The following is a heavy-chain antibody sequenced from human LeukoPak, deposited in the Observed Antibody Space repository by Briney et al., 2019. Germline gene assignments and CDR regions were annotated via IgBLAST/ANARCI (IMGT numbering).Heavy chain of an antibody. CDR2: IIPILGIA. CDR3: ARIPTTKRDYGDYVVDY. CDR1: GGTFSSYA. V-gene: IGHV1-69*04. Sequence: GASVKVSCKASGGTFSSYAISWVRQAPGQGLEWMGRIIPILGIANYAQKFQGRVTITADKSTSTAYMELSSLRSEDTAVYYCARIPTTKRDYGDYVVDYWGQGTLVTVSS. D-gene: IGHD4-17*01. J-gene: IGHJ4*02.